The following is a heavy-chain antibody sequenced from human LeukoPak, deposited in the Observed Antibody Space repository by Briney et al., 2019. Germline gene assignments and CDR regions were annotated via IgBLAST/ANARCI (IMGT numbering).Heavy chain of an antibody. V-gene: IGHV3-30*02. CDR2: IRFDASDK. CDR1: GFTFSAFG. J-gene: IGHJ4*02. Sequence: PGGSLRLSCAASGFTFSAFGMHWVRQAPGKGPEWVAFIRFDASDKFYADSVKGRFTISRDNSKNTLHLQMNSLSSDDTAVYYCEKDLDCSGGTCHKTVDYGGRGTLVTVSS. D-gene: IGHD2-15*01. CDR3: EKDLDCSGGTCHKTVDY.